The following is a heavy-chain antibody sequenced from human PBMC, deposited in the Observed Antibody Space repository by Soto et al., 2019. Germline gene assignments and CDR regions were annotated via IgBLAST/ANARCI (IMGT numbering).Heavy chain of an antibody. CDR2: INPSGGST. J-gene: IGHJ3*02. Sequence: ASVKVSCKASGYTFTSYYMHWVRQAPGQGLEWMGIINPSGGSTSYAQKFQGRVTMTRDTSTSTVYMELSRLRSEDTAVYYCARTLHFSSIAVAGIHHDAFDIWCQGTMVTVS. CDR3: ARTLHFSSIAVAGIHHDAFDI. CDR1: GYTFTSYY. D-gene: IGHD6-19*01. V-gene: IGHV1-46*01.